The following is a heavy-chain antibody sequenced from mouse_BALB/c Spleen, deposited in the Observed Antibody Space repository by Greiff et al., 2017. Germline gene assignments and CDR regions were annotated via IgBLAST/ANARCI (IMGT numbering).Heavy chain of an antibody. CDR3: ARSGALGTWFAY. J-gene: IGHJ3*01. D-gene: IGHD3-1*01. CDR2: ISYSGST. V-gene: IGHV3-2*02. CDR1: GYSITSDYA. Sequence: VQLKESGPGLVKPSQSLSLTCTVTGYSITSDYAWNWIRQFPGNKLEWMGYISYSGSTSYNPSLKSRISITRDTSKNQFFLQLNSVTTEDTATYYCARSGALGTWFAYWGQGTLVTVSA.